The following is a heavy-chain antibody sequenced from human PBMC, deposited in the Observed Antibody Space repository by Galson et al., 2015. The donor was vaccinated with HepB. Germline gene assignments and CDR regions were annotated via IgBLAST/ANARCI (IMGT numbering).Heavy chain of an antibody. D-gene: IGHD3-10*01. CDR1: GYTFSNFW. CDR2: IYPGDSKT. V-gene: IGHV5-51*03. Sequence: QSGAEVKNPGESLKISCQGSGYTFSNFWIGWVRQMPGKGLEWMGIIYPGDSKTKYSPSFQGQVTISVDKSISTAYLQWRSLKASDTAIYYCARTYGSGIDVWLYLQRWGQGALVTVSS. J-gene: IGHJ1*01. CDR3: ARTYGSGIDVWLYLQR.